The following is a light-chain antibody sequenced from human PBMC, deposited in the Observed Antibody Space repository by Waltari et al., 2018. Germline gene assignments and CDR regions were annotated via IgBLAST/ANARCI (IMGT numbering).Light chain of an antibody. CDR1: QSISSW. CDR2: KAS. CDR3: QQYNNYLWT. V-gene: IGKV1-5*03. Sequence: DIQMTQSPSTLSASVGDRVTITCRASQSISSWLAWYQLKPGKAPKPLIYKASSLESWVPSRFSGSGSGTEFTLTISSLQPDDLATYYCQQYNNYLWTFGQGTKVEIK. J-gene: IGKJ1*01.